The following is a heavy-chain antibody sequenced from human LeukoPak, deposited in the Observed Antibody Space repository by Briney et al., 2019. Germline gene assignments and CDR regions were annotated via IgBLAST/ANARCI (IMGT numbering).Heavy chain of an antibody. J-gene: IGHJ6*02. CDR3: ARHGGSGSYYNGFYYYGMDV. V-gene: IGHV4-59*08. D-gene: IGHD3-10*01. Sequence: SETLSLTCTVSGGSISSYYWSWIRRPPGKGLEWIGYIYYSGSTNYNPSLKSRVTISVDTSKNQFSLKLSSVTAADTAVYYCARHGGSGSYYNGFYYYGMDVWGQGTTVTVSS. CDR2: IYYSGST. CDR1: GGSISSYY.